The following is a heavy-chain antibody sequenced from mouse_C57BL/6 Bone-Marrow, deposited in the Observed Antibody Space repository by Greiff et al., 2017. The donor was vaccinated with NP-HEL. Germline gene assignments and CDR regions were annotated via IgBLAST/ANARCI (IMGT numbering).Heavy chain of an antibody. CDR2: IYPGDGDT. CDR1: GYAFSSSW. J-gene: IGHJ4*01. D-gene: IGHD1-1*01. V-gene: IGHV1-82*01. Sequence: VKLMESGPELVKPGASVKISCKASGYAFSSSWMNWVKQRPGKGLEWIGRIYPGDGDTNYNGKFKVKATLTADKSSSTAYMQLSSLTSEDSAVYFCARVYHYGTGAMDYWGQGTSVTVSS. CDR3: ARVYHYGTGAMDY.